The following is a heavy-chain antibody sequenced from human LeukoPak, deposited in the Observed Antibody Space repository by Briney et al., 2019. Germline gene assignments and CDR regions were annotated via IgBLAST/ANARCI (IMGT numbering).Heavy chain of an antibody. J-gene: IGHJ3*02. Sequence: GGSLRLSCAASVFTFSSYAMHWVRQAPGKGLEYVSAISSNGGSTYYANSVKGRFTISRDNYKNTLYLQMGSLRAEDMAAYYCARGGDTVVTRGDIWGQGPMVTVSS. V-gene: IGHV3-64*01. CDR3: ARGGDTVVTRGDI. CDR2: ISSNGGST. D-gene: IGHD4-23*01. CDR1: VFTFSSYA.